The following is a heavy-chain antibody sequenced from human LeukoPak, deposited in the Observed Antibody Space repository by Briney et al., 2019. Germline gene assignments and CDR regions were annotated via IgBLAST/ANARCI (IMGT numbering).Heavy chain of an antibody. CDR1: GFSFTNAW. D-gene: IGHD3-10*01. CDR3: TTENYYGST. Sequence: KPGGSLRLSCAASGFSFTNAWMSWVRQAPGKGLEWIGRIKSKIDGGTTDYAAPVKGRFTISRDDSKNTLYPQMNSLKTEDTAVYYCTTENYYGSTWGQGTLVTVSS. V-gene: IGHV3-15*01. CDR2: IKSKIDGGTT. J-gene: IGHJ4*02.